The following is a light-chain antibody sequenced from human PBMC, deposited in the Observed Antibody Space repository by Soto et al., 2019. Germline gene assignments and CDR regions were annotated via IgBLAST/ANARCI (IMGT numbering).Light chain of an antibody. CDR1: QGIRSF. CDR3: QQLNSYPRT. Sequence: DIQLTQSPSFLSASVGDRVTITCRTSQGIRSFLAWYQQKPGKAPKLLIYAASTLQSGVPSRFSGSVSGTEFALTISSLQPEDFATYCCQQLNSYPRTFGQGTKVEIK. J-gene: IGKJ1*01. CDR2: AAS. V-gene: IGKV1-9*01.